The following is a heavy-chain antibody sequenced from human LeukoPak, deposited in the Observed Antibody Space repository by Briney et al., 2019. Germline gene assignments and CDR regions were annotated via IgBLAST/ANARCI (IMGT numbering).Heavy chain of an antibody. J-gene: IGHJ4*02. CDR1: GFTFSDYY. D-gene: IGHD2-21*02. V-gene: IGHV3-33*06. CDR3: AKAALAYCGGDCYWGFDY. Sequence: PGGSLRLSCAASGFTFSDYYMSWIRQAPGKGLEWVAVIWYDGSNKYYADSVKGRFTTSRDNSKNTLYLQMNSLRAEDTAVYYCAKAALAYCGGDCYWGFDYWGQGTLVTVSS. CDR2: IWYDGSNK.